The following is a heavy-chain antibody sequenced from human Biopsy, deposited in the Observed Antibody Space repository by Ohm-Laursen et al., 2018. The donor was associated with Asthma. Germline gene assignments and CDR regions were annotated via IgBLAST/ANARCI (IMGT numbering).Heavy chain of an antibody. CDR2: IIPIFGTT. CDR1: GGTFNYA. D-gene: IGHD3-10*01. V-gene: IGHV1-69*13. Sequence: SVKVSCKASGGTFNYAITWVRQAPGQGLEWMGGIIPIFGTTNYAQKFKGRVTITADESSSTAYMELSSLRSEDTAVYYCASETGHSYGSGSEYYLDYWGLGTLVTVSS. CDR3: ASETGHSYGSGSEYYLDY. J-gene: IGHJ4*02.